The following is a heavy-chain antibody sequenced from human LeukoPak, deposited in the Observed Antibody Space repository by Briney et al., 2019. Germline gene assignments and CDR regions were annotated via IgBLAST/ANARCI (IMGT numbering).Heavy chain of an antibody. CDR3: AKELNYYDSSGYGDY. CDR2: ISAVGGTT. Sequence: GGSLRLSCAASGFTFTSYAISWVRQAPGKGLEWVSGISAVGGTTYYADSVKGRFTISRDNSKNTLYLQMNSLRAEDTAVYYCAKELNYYDSSGYGDYWGQGTMVTVSS. CDR1: GFTFTSYA. V-gene: IGHV3-23*01. D-gene: IGHD3-22*01. J-gene: IGHJ4*02.